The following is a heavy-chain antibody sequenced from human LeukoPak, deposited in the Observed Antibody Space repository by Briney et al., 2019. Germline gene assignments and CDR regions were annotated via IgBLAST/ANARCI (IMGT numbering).Heavy chain of an antibody. D-gene: IGHD4-11*01. CDR3: AADLPYSNYGPLDF. Sequence: ASVKVSCKASGFSFTISAVQWVRQGRGQRLGWIGWIVVGSGNTNYAQKFQERVTITRDMSSGTAYLELSSLSSEDTAVYFCAADLPYSNYGPLDFWGQGTLVTVSS. CDR2: IVVGSGNT. J-gene: IGHJ4*02. CDR1: GFSFTISA. V-gene: IGHV1-58*01.